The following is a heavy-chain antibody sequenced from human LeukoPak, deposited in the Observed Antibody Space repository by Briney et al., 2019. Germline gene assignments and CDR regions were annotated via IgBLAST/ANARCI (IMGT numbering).Heavy chain of an antibody. CDR1: GYTFTSYA. V-gene: IGHV7-4-1*02. D-gene: IGHD2-8*02. CDR2: INTNTGNP. J-gene: IGHJ6*02. Sequence: ASVTVSCTASGYTFTSYAMNWVRQAPGQGLEWMGWINTNTGNPTYAQGFTGWFVFSLDTSVSTAYLQISSLKAEDTAVYYCARDPGRQYYYYYGMDVWGQGTTVTVSS. CDR3: ARDPGRQYYYYYGMDV.